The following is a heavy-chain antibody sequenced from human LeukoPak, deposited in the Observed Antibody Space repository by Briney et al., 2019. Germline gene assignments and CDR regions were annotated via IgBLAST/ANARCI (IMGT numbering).Heavy chain of an antibody. CDR3: ARDLRVPAAMGDAFDI. CDR1: GGSISSGNW. Sequence: KPSGTLSLTCAVSGGSISSGNWWSWVRQPPGKGLEWIGEIYHSGSTNYNPSLKSRVTIPLDKSKNQFSLKLNSVTAADTAVYYCARDLRVPAAMGDAFDIWGQGTMVTVSS. J-gene: IGHJ3*02. D-gene: IGHD2-2*01. CDR2: IYHSGST. V-gene: IGHV4-4*02.